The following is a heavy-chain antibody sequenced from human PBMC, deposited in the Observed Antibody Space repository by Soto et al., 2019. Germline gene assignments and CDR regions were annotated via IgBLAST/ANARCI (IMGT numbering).Heavy chain of an antibody. J-gene: IGHJ4*02. CDR1: GFSLTTSGVG. CDR2: IYWDDDK. D-gene: IGHD3-3*01. V-gene: IGHV2-5*02. Sequence: QITLNESGPTQVKPRQTLTLTCTFSGFSLTTSGVGVGWIRQSPGKAPEWLALIYWDDDKRYSPFPKSRLTITKDTSKNQVVLTMADLDPADTATYYCAHRVLRTVFGLVTTTAIYFDFWGQGTPVAVSS. CDR3: AHRVLRTVFGLVTTTAIYFDF.